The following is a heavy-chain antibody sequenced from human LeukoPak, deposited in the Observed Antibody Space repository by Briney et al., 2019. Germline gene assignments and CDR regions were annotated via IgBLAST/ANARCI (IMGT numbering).Heavy chain of an antibody. D-gene: IGHD2-15*01. CDR3: ARDLLTTLDY. CDR2: IYYSGST. CDR1: GGSISSGGYY. V-gene: IGHV4-31*03. J-gene: IGHJ4*02. Sequence: SETLSLTCTVSGGSISSGGYYWSWIRQHPGKGLEWIGYIYYSGSTYYNPSLKSRVTISVDTSKNQFSLKLSSVTAADTAVYCCARDLLTTLDYWGQGTLVTVSS.